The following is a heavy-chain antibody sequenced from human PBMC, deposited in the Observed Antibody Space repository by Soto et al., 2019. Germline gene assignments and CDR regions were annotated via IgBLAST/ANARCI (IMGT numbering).Heavy chain of an antibody. D-gene: IGHD6-19*01. CDR3: ASAGGLGAVAADY. V-gene: IGHV4-30-2*01. CDR1: GGSISSGGYS. Sequence: QLQLQESGSGLVKPSQTLSLTCAVSGGSISSGGYSWSWIRQPPGKGLEWIGYIYHSGSTYYNPSLKGRGTISVDRSKNQFSRKLGSVTAADTAVYYCASAGGLGAVAADYWGQGTLVTVAS. CDR2: IYHSGST. J-gene: IGHJ4*02.